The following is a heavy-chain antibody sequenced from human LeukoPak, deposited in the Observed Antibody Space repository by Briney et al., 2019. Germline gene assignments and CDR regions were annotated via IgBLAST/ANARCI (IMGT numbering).Heavy chain of an antibody. CDR3: ARRASTFHAFHI. CDR2: INHSGST. J-gene: IGHJ3*02. CDR1: GGSFSGYY. D-gene: IGHD1-26*01. Sequence: SETLSLTCAVYGGSFSGYYWSWIRQPPGKGLEWIGEINHSGSTNYNPSLKSRVTISVDTSKNQFSLKLSSVTAADTAVYYCARRASTFHAFHIWGPGTMVTVSS. V-gene: IGHV4-34*01.